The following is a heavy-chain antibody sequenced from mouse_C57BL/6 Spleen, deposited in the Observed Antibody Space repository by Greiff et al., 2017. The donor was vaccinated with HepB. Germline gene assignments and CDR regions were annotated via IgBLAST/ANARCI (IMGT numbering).Heavy chain of an antibody. CDR1: GFTFNTYA. CDR2: IRSKSSNYAT. CDR3: VVRGFTTVVAENWYFDV. D-gene: IGHD1-1*01. Sequence: EVQLVESGRGLVQPKGSLKLSCAASGFTFNTYAMHWVRQAPGKGLEWVARIRSKSSNYATYYADSVKDRFTISRDDSQSMLYLQMNNLKTEDTAMYYCVVRGFTTVVAENWYFDVWGTGTTVTVSS. J-gene: IGHJ1*03. V-gene: IGHV10-3*01.